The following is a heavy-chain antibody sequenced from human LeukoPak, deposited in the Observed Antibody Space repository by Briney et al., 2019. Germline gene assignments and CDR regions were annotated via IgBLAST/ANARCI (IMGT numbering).Heavy chain of an antibody. CDR1: GFTVSSKY. D-gene: IGHD4-17*01. CDR2: IYSDGGGT. V-gene: IGHV3-53*01. J-gene: IGHJ4*02. CDR3: ATATGSNDYGDYLRN. Sequence: PGGSLRLSCAASGFTVSSKYISWVRQAPGKGLEWVSAIYSDGGGTYYADSVRGRFTISRDNSKNTLYLQMNSLRAEDTAVYYCATATGSNDYGDYLRNWGQGTPVTVSS.